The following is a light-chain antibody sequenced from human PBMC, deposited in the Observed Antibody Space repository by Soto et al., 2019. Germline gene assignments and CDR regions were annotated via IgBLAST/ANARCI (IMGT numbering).Light chain of an antibody. Sequence: QSVLTQPPSVSGAPGQSVTSSGTGGSSNIGAGYDVHWYQQLPGTAPKLLIYGNSNRPSGVPDRFSGSKSGTSASLAITGLQAEEEADYYCQSYDSSLSVVFGGGTKLTVL. V-gene: IGLV1-40*01. CDR1: SSNIGAGYD. CDR3: QSYDSSLSVV. CDR2: GNS. J-gene: IGLJ2*01.